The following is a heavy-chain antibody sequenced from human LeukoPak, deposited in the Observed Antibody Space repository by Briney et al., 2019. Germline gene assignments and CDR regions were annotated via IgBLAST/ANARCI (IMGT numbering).Heavy chain of an antibody. CDR2: ISSRGTTI. CDR1: GFTFSSYE. J-gene: IGHJ4*02. Sequence: PGGSLRLSCAASGFTFSSYEMNWVRQAPGKGLEWVSYISSRGTTIYNADSVKGRFTISRDNAKNSLYLQMNSLRAEDTAVYYCAGELGYCRGGDYWGQGTLVTVSS. CDR3: AGELGYCRGGDY. D-gene: IGHD2-15*01. V-gene: IGHV3-48*03.